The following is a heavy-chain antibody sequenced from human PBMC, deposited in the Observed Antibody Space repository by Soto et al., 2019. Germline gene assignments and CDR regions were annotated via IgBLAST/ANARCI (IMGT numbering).Heavy chain of an antibody. D-gene: IGHD3-9*01. J-gene: IGHJ6*02. V-gene: IGHV1-69*13. CDR3: ARNGELRYFDWSSGYGMDV. CDR1: GGTFSSYA. CDR2: IIPIFGRA. Sequence: GASVKVSCKASGGTFSSYAISWVRQAPGQGLEWMGGIIPIFGRANYAQKFQGRVTITADESTRTAYMELSSLRSEDTAVYYCARNGELRYFDWSSGYGMDVWGQGTTVT.